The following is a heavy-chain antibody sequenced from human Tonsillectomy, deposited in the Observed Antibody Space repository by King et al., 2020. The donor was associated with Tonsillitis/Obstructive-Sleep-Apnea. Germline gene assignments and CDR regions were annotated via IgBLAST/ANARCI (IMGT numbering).Heavy chain of an antibody. D-gene: IGHD3-16*02. CDR3: ARDGRFLWELSLPPYYYYGMDV. CDR1: GYTFTSYG. CDR2: ISAYNGNT. Sequence: QLVQSGAEVKKPGASVKVSCKASGYTFTSYGISWVRQAPGQGLEWMGWISAYNGNTNYAQKLQGRVTMTTDTSTSTAYMELRSLRSDDTAVYYCARDGRFLWELSLPPYYYYGMDVWGQGTTFTVSS. V-gene: IGHV1-18*01. J-gene: IGHJ6*02.